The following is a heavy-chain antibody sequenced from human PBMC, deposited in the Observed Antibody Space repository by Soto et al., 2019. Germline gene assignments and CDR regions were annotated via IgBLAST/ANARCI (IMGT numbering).Heavy chain of an antibody. CDR2: IYYSGST. V-gene: IGHV4-59*01. CDR3: ARDQKIAARPGYYYYMDV. D-gene: IGHD6-6*01. CDR1: GGSISSYY. Sequence: SETLSLTCTVSGGSISSYYWSWIRQPPGKGLEWIGYIYYSGSTNYNPSLKSRVTISVDTSKNQFSLKLSSVTAADTAVYYCARDQKIAARPGYYYYMDVWGKGTTVTVSS. J-gene: IGHJ6*03.